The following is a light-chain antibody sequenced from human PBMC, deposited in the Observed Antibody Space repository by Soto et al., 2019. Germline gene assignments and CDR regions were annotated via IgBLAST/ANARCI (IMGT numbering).Light chain of an antibody. CDR2: EVS. Sequence: QSALTQPASVSGSPGQSITISCTGTNSDVGGYNYVSWYQQHPGKAPKLMISEVSDRPSGISNRFSGSKSGNTASLTISGLQAEAEADDYCSSYRSANTVVFGGGTKLTVL. J-gene: IGLJ2*01. CDR1: NSDVGGYNY. CDR3: SSYRSANTVV. V-gene: IGLV2-14*01.